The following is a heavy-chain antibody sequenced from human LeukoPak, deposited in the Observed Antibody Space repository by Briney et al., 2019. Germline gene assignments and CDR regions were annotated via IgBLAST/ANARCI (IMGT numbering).Heavy chain of an antibody. J-gene: IGHJ3*02. V-gene: IGHV1-3*01. CDR2: INAGNGNT. CDR1: GYTFTSYA. D-gene: IGHD2-2*01. CDR3: ARDRGVVVPAAAAEADAFDI. Sequence: ASVKVSCKASGYTFTSYAMHWVRQAPGQRLEWMGWINAGNGNTKYSQKFQGRVTNTRDTSASTAYMELSSLRSEDTAVYYCARDRGVVVPAAAAEADAFDIWGQGTMVTVSS.